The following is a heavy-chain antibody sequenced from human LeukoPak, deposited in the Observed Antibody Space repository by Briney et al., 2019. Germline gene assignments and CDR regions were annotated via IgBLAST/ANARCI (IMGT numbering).Heavy chain of an antibody. J-gene: IGHJ4*02. Sequence: GGSLRLSCAASGFTFSSYWMHWVRQAPGKGLVWVSRINGDGSSTSYADSVRGRFTISRDNAKNTLYLQMNSLRAEDTAVYYCARGSGLFDYWGQGTLVTGSS. CDR1: GFTFSSYW. V-gene: IGHV3-74*01. CDR2: INGDGSST. CDR3: ARGSGLFDY.